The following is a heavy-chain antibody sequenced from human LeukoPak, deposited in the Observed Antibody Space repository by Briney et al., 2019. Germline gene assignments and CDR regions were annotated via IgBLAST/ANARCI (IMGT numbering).Heavy chain of an antibody. V-gene: IGHV5-51*01. CDR2: IYPGDSDT. CDR1: GYSFTSYW. Sequence: GESLKISCKGSGYSFTSYWIGWVRQMPGRGLEWMGIIYPGDSDTRYSPSFEGQVTSSADKSISTAYLQWSSLKASDTAMYYCARPQSGYQDAFDIWGQGTMVTVSS. CDR3: ARPQSGYQDAFDI. J-gene: IGHJ3*02. D-gene: IGHD3-22*01.